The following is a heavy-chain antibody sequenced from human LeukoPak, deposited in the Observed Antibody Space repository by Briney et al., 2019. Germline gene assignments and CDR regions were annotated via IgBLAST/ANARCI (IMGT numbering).Heavy chain of an antibody. CDR1: GFTFSSYG. V-gene: IGHV3-30*02. Sequence: PGGSLRLSCAASGFTFSSYGMHWVRQAPGKGLEWVAFIRYDGSNKYYADSVKGRFTISRDNSKNTLYLQMNSLRAEDTAVYYCAKTLARYYSGSYYVSFDYWGQGTLVTVSS. CDR3: AKTLARYYSGSYYVSFDY. J-gene: IGHJ4*02. D-gene: IGHD3-10*01. CDR2: IRYDGSNK.